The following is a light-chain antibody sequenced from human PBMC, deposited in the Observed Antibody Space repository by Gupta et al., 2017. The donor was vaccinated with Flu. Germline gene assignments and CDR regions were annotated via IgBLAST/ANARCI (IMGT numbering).Light chain of an antibody. CDR2: GAS. Sequence: EVVMTQSPPILSVSPGEEATLSCRASQSVSSNLAWYPQKPGQAPRLLIYGASTRATGIPARFSGSGSGTEFTLTISSLQSEDFAVYYCQEYNNWPPWTFGQGTKVEIK. CDR1: QSVSSN. J-gene: IGKJ1*01. V-gene: IGKV3-15*01. CDR3: QEYNNWPPWT.